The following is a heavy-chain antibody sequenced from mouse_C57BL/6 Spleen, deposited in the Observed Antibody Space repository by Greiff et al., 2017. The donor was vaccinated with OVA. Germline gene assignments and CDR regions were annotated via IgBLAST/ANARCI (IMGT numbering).Heavy chain of an antibody. J-gene: IGHJ2*01. D-gene: IGHD4-1*01. CDR1: GYTFTSYW. Sequence: QVHVKQPGAELVKPGASVKMSCKASGYTFTSYWITWVKQRPGQGLEWIGDIYPGSGSTNYNEKFKSKATLTVDTSSSTAYMQLSSLTSEDSAVYYCARSDNGDVKGYWGQGTTLTVSS. V-gene: IGHV1-55*01. CDR3: ARSDNGDVKGY. CDR2: IYPGSGST.